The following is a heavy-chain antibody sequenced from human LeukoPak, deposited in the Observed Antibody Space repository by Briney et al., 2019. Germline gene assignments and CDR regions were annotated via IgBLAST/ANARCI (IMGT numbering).Heavy chain of an antibody. J-gene: IGHJ3*01. Sequence: PGGSLRLSCAASGFTFSSYWTHWVRQAPGKGLVWVSHVNNDGSRTTYADSVKGRFTVSRDNAKNTLYLQMNSLRAEDTAVYYCVRSGFCSGADCRGAFDVWGQGTMATVSS. D-gene: IGHD2-15*01. CDR2: VNNDGSRT. CDR3: VRSGFCSGADCRGAFDV. CDR1: GFTFSSYW. V-gene: IGHV3-74*01.